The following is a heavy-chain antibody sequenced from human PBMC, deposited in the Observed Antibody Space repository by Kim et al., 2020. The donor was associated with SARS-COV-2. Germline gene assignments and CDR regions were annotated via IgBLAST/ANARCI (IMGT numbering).Heavy chain of an antibody. Sequence: KFQGRVTITADKSTSTAYMELSSLRSEDTAVYYCASLDYYGSGSGWFDPWGQGTLVTVSS. V-gene: IGHV1-69*02. D-gene: IGHD3-10*01. J-gene: IGHJ5*02. CDR3: ASLDYYGSGSGWFDP.